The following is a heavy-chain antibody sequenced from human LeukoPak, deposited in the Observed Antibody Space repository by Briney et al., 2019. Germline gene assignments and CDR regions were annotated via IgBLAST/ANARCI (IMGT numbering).Heavy chain of an antibody. J-gene: IGHJ4*02. CDR2: IYYSGST. D-gene: IGHD3-10*01. Sequence: KPSETLSLTCTVSGGSISSSSYYWGWIRQPPGKGLEWIGSIYYSGSTYYNPSLKSRVTISVDTSKNQFSLKLSSVTAADTAVYYCASWFRRYFDYWGQGTLVTVSS. CDR1: GGSISSSSYY. CDR3: ASWFRRYFDY. V-gene: IGHV4-39*01.